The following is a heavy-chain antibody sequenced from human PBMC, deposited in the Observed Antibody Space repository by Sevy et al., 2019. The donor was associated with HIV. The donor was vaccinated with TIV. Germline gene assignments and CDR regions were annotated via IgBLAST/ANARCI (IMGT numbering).Heavy chain of an antibody. Sequence: ASVKVSYKASGYTFTSYAMHWVRQAPGQRLEWMGWINAGNGNTKYSQKFQGRVTITRDKSASTAYMELSSLRSEDTAVYYCARVIYGSGSYYNDYWGQGTLVTVSS. J-gene: IGHJ4*02. CDR2: INAGNGNT. D-gene: IGHD3-10*01. V-gene: IGHV1-3*01. CDR3: ARVIYGSGSYYNDY. CDR1: GYTFTSYA.